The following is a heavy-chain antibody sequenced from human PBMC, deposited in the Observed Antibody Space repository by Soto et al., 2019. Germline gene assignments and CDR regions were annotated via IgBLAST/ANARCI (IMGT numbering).Heavy chain of an antibody. CDR3: ARTDGSTDIFRY. Sequence: DVQLLESGGSVVQPGGSLRLSCAASGFTFNAYSLSWVRQAPGKGLEWVSAISTTGGSTYYADSVKGRFTSTRDNSQTTLSLQISSLRAEDTAVYVCARTDGSTDIFRYWGQRTLVTVSP. V-gene: IGHV3-23*01. J-gene: IGHJ4*02. CDR1: GFTFNAYS. CDR2: ISTTGGST. D-gene: IGHD3-10*01.